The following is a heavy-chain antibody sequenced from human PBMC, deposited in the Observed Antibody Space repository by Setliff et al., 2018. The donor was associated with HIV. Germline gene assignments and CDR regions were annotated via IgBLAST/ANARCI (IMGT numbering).Heavy chain of an antibody. V-gene: IGHV4-61*02. CDR3: AKSIVGGTTHAFDL. CDR2: IYSSGST. Sequence: SETLSLTCTVSGGSISSGNYYWSWIRQPAGKGLEWIGRIYSSGSTNYNPSLKSRVTISVDTTKNQFSLKVKSVTAADTAVYYCAKSIVGGTTHAFDLWGQGTMVTVSS. CDR1: GGSISSGNYY. D-gene: IGHD1-26*01. J-gene: IGHJ3*01.